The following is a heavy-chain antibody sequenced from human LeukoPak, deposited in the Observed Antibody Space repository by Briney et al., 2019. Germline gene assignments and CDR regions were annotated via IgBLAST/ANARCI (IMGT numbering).Heavy chain of an antibody. Sequence: PGGSLRLSCAASGFPFSSYGMSWVRQTPGKGLEWIAVINGDEYMTYYADSVKGRFAVFRDSSENTLYLQMSSLRVDDTAVYYCTKAHGMTHWFFDYWGRGALVTVTS. CDR1: GFPFSSYG. CDR2: INGDEYMT. J-gene: IGHJ2*01. CDR3: TKAHGMTHWFFDY. V-gene: IGHV3-23*01.